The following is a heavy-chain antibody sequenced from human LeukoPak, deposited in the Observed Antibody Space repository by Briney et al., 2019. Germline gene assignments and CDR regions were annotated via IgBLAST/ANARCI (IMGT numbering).Heavy chain of an antibody. V-gene: IGHV1-2*02. CDR2: INPDSGGT. CDR1: GYTFTGYY. D-gene: IGHD2/OR15-2a*01. Sequence: ASVKVSCKASGYTFTGYYMHWVRQAPGQGLEWMGWINPDSGGTNNAQKFQGRVTMTRDTSISTAYMELSRLRSDDTAVYYCARTFYDALDSDAFDFWGQGTMVIVSS. CDR3: ARTFYDALDSDAFDF. J-gene: IGHJ3*01.